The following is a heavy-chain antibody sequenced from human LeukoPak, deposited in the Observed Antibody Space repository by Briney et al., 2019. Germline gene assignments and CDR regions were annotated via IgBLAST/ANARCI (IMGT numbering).Heavy chain of an antibody. J-gene: IGHJ6*02. CDR3: ARVGCTGGSCLPYHYYGMDV. Sequence: GGSLRLSCAASGFIFSTYRMNWVRQAPGMGLEWVSSIGLSSNYISYADSVKGRFTISRDNAKNSLYLQMNSLRAEDTAVYYCARVGCTGGSCLPYHYYGMDVWGQGTTVTVSS. CDR1: GFIFSTYR. D-gene: IGHD2-15*01. CDR2: IGLSSNYI. V-gene: IGHV3-21*01.